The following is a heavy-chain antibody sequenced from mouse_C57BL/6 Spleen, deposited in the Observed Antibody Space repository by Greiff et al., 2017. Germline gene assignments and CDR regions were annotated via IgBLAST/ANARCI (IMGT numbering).Heavy chain of an antibody. D-gene: IGHD1-1*01. CDR1: GFNIKDYY. CDR3: ARPAYYGSSSWYFDV. CDR2: IDPEDGET. Sequence: VQLKESGAELVKPGASVKLSCTASGFNIKDYYMHWVKQRTEQGLEWIGRIDPEDGETKYAPKFQGKATITADTSSNTAYLQLSSLTSEDTAVYYCARPAYYGSSSWYFDVWGTGTTVTVSS. V-gene: IGHV14-2*01. J-gene: IGHJ1*03.